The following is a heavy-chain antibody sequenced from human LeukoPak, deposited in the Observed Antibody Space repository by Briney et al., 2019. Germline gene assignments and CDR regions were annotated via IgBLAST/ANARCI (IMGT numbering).Heavy chain of an antibody. CDR1: GGSISSYY. CDR2: INHSGST. D-gene: IGHD1-26*01. Sequence: SETLSLTCTVSGGSISSYYWSWIRQPPGKGLEWIGEINHSGSTNYNPSLKSRVTISVDTSKNQFSLKLSSVTAADTAVYYCARHGSGSYFYWGQGTLVTVSS. CDR3: ARHGSGSYFY. J-gene: IGHJ4*02. V-gene: IGHV4-34*01.